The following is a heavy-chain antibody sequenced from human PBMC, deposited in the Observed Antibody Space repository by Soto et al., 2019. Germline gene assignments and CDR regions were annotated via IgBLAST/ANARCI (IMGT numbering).Heavy chain of an antibody. CDR2: TSAYNGNT. J-gene: IGHJ3*02. V-gene: IGHV1-18*01. CDR3: VKYSSRPDAFDI. CDR1: GYTFTSYG. D-gene: IGHD6-6*01. Sequence: GASVEVSSKASGYTFTSYGISWVRQVARQGLEWTGWTSAYNGNTNYAQKLQGRGKMTTDTSTSPAYMELGRLRSDDTAVYYCVKYSSRPDAFDIVGQSTLVTVSS.